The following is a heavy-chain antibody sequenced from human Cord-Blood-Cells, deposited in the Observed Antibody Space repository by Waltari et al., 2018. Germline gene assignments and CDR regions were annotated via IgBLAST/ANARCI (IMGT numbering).Heavy chain of an antibody. V-gene: IGHV3-23*01. J-gene: IGHJ4*02. CDR1: GFTFSSYA. CDR3: AKGWYSSSWYTVDY. CDR2: ISGSGGST. Sequence: EVQLLESGGGLVQPGGSLRLSCAASGFTFSSYAMSWVRQAPGKGLEWVSAISGSGGSTYYADAVKGRFTISRDNSKNTLYLQMNSLRAEDTAVYYCAKGWYSSSWYTVDYWGQGTLVTVSS. D-gene: IGHD6-13*01.